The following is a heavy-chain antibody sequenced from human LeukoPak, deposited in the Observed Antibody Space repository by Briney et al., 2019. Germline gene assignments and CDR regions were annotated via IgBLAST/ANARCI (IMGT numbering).Heavy chain of an antibody. CDR3: ARGKRNTYYYDSSGSFDY. CDR2: INHSGST. CDR1: GGSFSGYY. D-gene: IGHD3-22*01. Sequence: SETLSLTCAVYGGSFSGYYWSWIRQPPGEGLEWIGEINHSGSTNYNPSLKSRVTISVDTSKNQFSLKLSSVTAADTAVYYCARGKRNTYYYDSSGSFDYWGQGTLVTVSS. J-gene: IGHJ4*02. V-gene: IGHV4-34*01.